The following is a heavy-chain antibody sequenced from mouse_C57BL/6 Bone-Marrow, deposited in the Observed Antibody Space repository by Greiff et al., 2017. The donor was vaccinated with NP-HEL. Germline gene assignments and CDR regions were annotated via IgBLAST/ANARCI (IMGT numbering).Heavy chain of an antibody. J-gene: IGHJ2*01. CDR3: ANGNDEKYYMDY. V-gene: IGHV1-82*01. Sequence: VQLQQSGPELVKPGASVKISCTASGYAFSSSWMNWVKQRPGKGLEWIGRIYPGDGDPNYTGKFKGKATLTADTSSSTAYRQLSSLTSEDSAVYFSANGNDEKYYMDYWGQGTTLTVSS. D-gene: IGHD2-2*01. CDR2: IYPGDGDP. CDR1: GYAFSSSW.